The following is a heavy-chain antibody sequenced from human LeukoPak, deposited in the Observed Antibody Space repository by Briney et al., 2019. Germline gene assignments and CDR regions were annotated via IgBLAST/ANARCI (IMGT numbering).Heavy chain of an antibody. Sequence: ASVKVSCKASGYTFTNFGISWVRQAPGQGLQWMGWISTYNGNTDYAQNLQGRITMTTDTSTSTAYMELRSLRSDDTAVYYCARDWFSSGFPYYWGQGTLVTVSS. CDR3: ARDWFSSGFPYY. CDR2: ISTYNGNT. CDR1: GYTFTNFG. D-gene: IGHD3-22*01. J-gene: IGHJ4*02. V-gene: IGHV1-18*01.